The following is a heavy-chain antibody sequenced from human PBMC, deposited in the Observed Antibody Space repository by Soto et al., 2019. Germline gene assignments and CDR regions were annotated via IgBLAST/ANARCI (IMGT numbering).Heavy chain of an antibody. CDR1: GYSFGHFW. Sequence: GESLKISCKGSGYSFGHFWIGWVRQMPGKGLEWMGIIYPGDSDTRYSPSFQGQVTISADKSIRTAYLQWSSLNSSDTAVYYCARDWGYCSSTSCPNWFDPWGQGTLVTVSS. J-gene: IGHJ5*02. D-gene: IGHD2-2*01. CDR3: ARDWGYCSSTSCPNWFDP. CDR2: IYPGDSDT. V-gene: IGHV5-51*01.